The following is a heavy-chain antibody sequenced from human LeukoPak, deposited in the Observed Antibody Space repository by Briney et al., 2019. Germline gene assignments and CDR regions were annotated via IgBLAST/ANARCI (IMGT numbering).Heavy chain of an antibody. Sequence: ASVKVSCKASGCTFTSYYMHWVRQAPGQGLEWMGTINPSGGSTSYAQKFQGRVTMTRDTSTSTVYMELISLRSEDTAVYDCARGTSGLEPGGFIDYWGQGTLVTVSS. CDR2: INPSGGST. CDR3: ARGTSGLEPGGFIDY. CDR1: GCTFTSYY. D-gene: IGHD1-1*01. J-gene: IGHJ4*02. V-gene: IGHV1-46*01.